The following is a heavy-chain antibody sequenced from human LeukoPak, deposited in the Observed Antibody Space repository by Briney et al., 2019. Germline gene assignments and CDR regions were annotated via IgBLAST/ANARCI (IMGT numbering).Heavy chain of an antibody. CDR2: IYHSGST. CDR3: ARGPWSGPRELQYYFDY. Sequence: SETLSLTCAVSGGSISSGGYSWSWIRQPPGKGLEWIGYIYHSGSTYYNPSLKSRVTISVDRSKNQFSLKLSSVTAADTAVYYCARGPWSGPRELQYYFDYWGQGTLVTVSS. V-gene: IGHV4-30-2*01. CDR1: GGSISSGGYS. J-gene: IGHJ4*02. D-gene: IGHD3-3*01.